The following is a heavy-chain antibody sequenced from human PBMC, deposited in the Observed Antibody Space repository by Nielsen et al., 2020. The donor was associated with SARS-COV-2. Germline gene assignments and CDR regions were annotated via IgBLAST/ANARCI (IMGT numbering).Heavy chain of an antibody. CDR2: ISSSSSTI. Sequence: GGSLRLSCAASGFTFSSYSMNWVRQAPGKGLEWVSYISSSSSTIYYADSVKGRFTISRDNSKNTLYLQMNSLRAEDTAVYYCAKVRSTRKYFDYWGQGTLVTVSS. D-gene: IGHD2-2*01. CDR1: GFTFSSYS. J-gene: IGHJ4*02. CDR3: AKVRSTRKYFDY. V-gene: IGHV3-48*01.